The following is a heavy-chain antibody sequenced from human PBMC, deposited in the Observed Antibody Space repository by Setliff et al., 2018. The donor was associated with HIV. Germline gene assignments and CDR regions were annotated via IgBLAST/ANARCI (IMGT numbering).Heavy chain of an antibody. CDR3: TTKGRDVSTLEAPG. CDR1: GFTFSEYE. J-gene: IGHJ4*02. Sequence: GGSLRLSCAASGFTFSEYEMHWVRQGARTGLEWVGFIRSKAYGGTTEYAASVKGRFTISRDDSKSIAYLQMNSLKTEDTALYYCTTKGRDVSTLEAPGWGQGTLVTVSS. V-gene: IGHV3-49*04. D-gene: IGHD2-15*01. CDR2: IRSKAYGGTT.